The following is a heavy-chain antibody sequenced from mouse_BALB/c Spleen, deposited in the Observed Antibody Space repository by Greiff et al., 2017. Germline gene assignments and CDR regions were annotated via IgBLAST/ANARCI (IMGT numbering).Heavy chain of an antibody. Sequence: EVQVVESGGGLVKPGGSLKLSCAASGFTFSSYTMSWVRQTPEKRLEWVATISSGGGNTYYPDSVKGRFTISRDNAKNNLYLQMSSLRSGDTALYYCARYGNPYFDYWGQGTTLTVSS. CDR1: GFTFSSYT. J-gene: IGHJ2*01. CDR2: ISSGGGNT. V-gene: IGHV5-9*03. CDR3: ARYGNPYFDY. D-gene: IGHD2-1*01.